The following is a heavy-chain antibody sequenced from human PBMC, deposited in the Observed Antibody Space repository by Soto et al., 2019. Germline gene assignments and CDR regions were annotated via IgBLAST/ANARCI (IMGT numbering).Heavy chain of an antibody. Sequence: QVQLQESGPGLVKPSGTLSLTCAVSGGSISSSNWWSWVRQPPGKGLEWIGEIYHSGSTNYNPSLKSRATLSVDESKTPFSLKQSSVTAAGTAVYYCARDHWGSTSHWFDPWGQGSLVTVSS. J-gene: IGHJ5*02. CDR3: ARDHWGSTSHWFDP. V-gene: IGHV4-4*02. CDR2: IYHSGST. D-gene: IGHD2-2*01. CDR1: GGSISSSNW.